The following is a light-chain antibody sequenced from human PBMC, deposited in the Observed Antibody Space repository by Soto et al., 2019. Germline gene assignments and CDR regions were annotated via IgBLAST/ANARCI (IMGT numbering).Light chain of an antibody. Sequence: QSALTPPASVSRSPGQSITISCTGTSSDVGGYKFVSWYQQHPGKAPKLMIYEVSNRPSGVSSRFSGSKSGNTASLTISGLQAEDEADYYCGSYTGSIYVFGPGTKVTV. CDR3: GSYTGSIYV. CDR1: SSDVGGYKF. V-gene: IGLV2-14*01. J-gene: IGLJ1*01. CDR2: EVS.